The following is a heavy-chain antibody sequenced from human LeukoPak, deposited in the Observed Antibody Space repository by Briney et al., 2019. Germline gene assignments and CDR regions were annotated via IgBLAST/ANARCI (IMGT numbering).Heavy chain of an antibody. CDR3: AATVDYCSGGSCYNYYYGMDI. J-gene: IGHJ6*02. CDR2: IRSKANNYAT. CDR1: GFTFSGSA. D-gene: IGHD2-15*01. Sequence: GGSLRLSCAASGFTFSGSAMHWVRQASGKGLEWVGRIRSKANNYATAYAASVKGRFTISRDDSKNTAYLQMDSLKTEDTAVYYCAATVDYCSGGSCYNYYYGMDIWGQGTAVTVS. V-gene: IGHV3-73*01.